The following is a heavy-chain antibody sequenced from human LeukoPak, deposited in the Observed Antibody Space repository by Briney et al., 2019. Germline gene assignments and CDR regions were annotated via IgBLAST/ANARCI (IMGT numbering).Heavy chain of an antibody. Sequence: SETLSLTCTVSGVSISSYYWSWIRQPPGRGLEWIGYIYYSGSTNYNPSLKSRVTISVDTSKNQFSLKLSSVTAADTAVYYCARENSSGWPRGSFDIWGQGTMVTVSS. D-gene: IGHD6-19*01. J-gene: IGHJ3*02. V-gene: IGHV4-59*01. CDR3: ARENSSGWPRGSFDI. CDR2: IYYSGST. CDR1: GVSISSYY.